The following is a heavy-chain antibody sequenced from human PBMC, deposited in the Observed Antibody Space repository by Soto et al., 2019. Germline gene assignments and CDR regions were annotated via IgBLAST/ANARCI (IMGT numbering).Heavy chain of an antibody. D-gene: IGHD3-10*01. CDR2: IYYSGST. J-gene: IGHJ6*03. Sequence: SETLSLTCTVSGGSISSYYWSWIRQPPGKGLEWIGYIYYSGSTNYNPSLKSRVTISVDTSKNQFSLKLSSVTAADTAVYYCARQGFAPYYYCYYMDVWGKGTTVTVSS. V-gene: IGHV4-59*08. CDR3: ARQGFAPYYYCYYMDV. CDR1: GGSISSYY.